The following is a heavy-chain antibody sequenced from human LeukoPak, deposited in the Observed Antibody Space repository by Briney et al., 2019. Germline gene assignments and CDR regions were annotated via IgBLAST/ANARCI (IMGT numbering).Heavy chain of an antibody. D-gene: IGHD3-10*01. CDR2: ISYDGSNK. CDR3: ARQDPSGDYYYGMDV. Sequence: GGSLRLSCAASGFTFSSYGMHWVRQAPGKGLEWVAVISYDGSNKYYADSVKGRFTISRDNSKNTLYLQMNSLRAEDTAVYYCARQDPSGDYYYGMDVWGQGTTVTVSS. CDR1: GFTFSSYG. J-gene: IGHJ6*02. V-gene: IGHV3-30*03.